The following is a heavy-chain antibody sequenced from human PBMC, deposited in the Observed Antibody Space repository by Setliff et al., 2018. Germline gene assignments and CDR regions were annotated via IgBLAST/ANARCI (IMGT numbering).Heavy chain of an antibody. Sequence: RLSCAASALTFSSYWMNWVRQAPGKGLEWVANIKQDGSEIYYVDSVRGRFTISRDTAKNSVYLQMNSLRAEDTAVYYCASGDWFYFDCWGQGTQVTVSS. CDR3: ASGDWFYFDC. CDR2: IKQDGSEI. J-gene: IGHJ4*02. D-gene: IGHD2-21*01. V-gene: IGHV3-7*01. CDR1: ALTFSSYW.